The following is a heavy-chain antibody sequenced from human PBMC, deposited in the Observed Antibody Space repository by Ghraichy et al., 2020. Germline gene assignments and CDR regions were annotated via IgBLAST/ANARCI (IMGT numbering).Heavy chain of an antibody. J-gene: IGHJ6*02. CDR1: GFTFSDYY. CDR2: ISSSGSTI. Sequence: GGSLRLSCAASGFTFSDYYMSWIRQAPGKGLEWVSYISSSGSTIYYADSVKGRFTISRDNAKNSLYLQMNSLRAEDTAVYYCARGRYCGGDCWYYYYGMDVWGQGNTVTVSS. V-gene: IGHV3-11*01. D-gene: IGHD2-21*02. CDR3: ARGRYCGGDCWYYYYGMDV.